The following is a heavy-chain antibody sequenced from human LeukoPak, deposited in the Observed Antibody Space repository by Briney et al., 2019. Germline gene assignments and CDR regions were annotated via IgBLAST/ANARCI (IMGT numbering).Heavy chain of an antibody. J-gene: IGHJ4*02. CDR2: IIPILGIA. D-gene: IGHD3-9*01. V-gene: IGHV1-69*04. Sequence: SVKVSCKASGGTFSSCAISWVRQAPGQGLEWMGRIIPILGIANYAQKFQGRVTITADKSTSTAYMELSSLRSEDTAVYYCASEGVDYDILTGYFPRPPIDYWGQGTLVTVSS. CDR1: GGTFSSCA. CDR3: ASEGVDYDILTGYFPRPPIDY.